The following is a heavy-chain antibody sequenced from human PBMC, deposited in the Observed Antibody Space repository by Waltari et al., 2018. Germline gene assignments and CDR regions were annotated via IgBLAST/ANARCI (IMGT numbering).Heavy chain of an antibody. J-gene: IGHJ4*02. CDR2: INTEGSET. Sequence: EVQVVESGGGLVQPGGSLRLSCAASGFTFSSSWMTWVRQAQGKGLEWVANINTEGSETYYVDSVKGRLTISRDNTKNSLYLQMSSLRAEDTAVYYCAIGGVETSWYWRYWGQGTLVTVSS. CDR1: GFTFSSSW. D-gene: IGHD6-13*01. CDR3: AIGGVETSWYWRY. V-gene: IGHV3-7*01.